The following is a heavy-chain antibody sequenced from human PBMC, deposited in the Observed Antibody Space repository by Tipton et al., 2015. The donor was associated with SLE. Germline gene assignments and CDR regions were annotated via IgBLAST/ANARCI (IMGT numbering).Heavy chain of an antibody. V-gene: IGHV4-59*08. J-gene: IGHJ4*02. CDR3: AIRDGSYGVDY. CDR1: GGSISSYY. Sequence: TLSLTCTVSGGSISSYYWSWIRQPPGKGLEWIGYIYYSGSTNYNPSLKSRVTISVDTSKNQFSLKLSSVTAADTAVYYCAIRDGSYGVDYWGQGTLVTVPS. D-gene: IGHD1-26*01. CDR2: IYYSGST.